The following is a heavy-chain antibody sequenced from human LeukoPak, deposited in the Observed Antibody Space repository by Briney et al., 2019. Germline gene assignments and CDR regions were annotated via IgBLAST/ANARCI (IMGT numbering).Heavy chain of an antibody. D-gene: IGHD3-10*01. CDR3: ARDGMVRGVIQGPYYYGMDV. V-gene: IGHV3-30*04. Sequence: PGRSLRLSCAASGFTFSSYAMHWVRQAPGKGLEWVAVISYDGSNKYYADSVKGRFTISRDNSKNTLYLQMNSLRAEDTAVYYCARDGMVRGVIQGPYYYGMDVWGQGTTVTVSS. J-gene: IGHJ6*02. CDR1: GFTFSSYA. CDR2: ISYDGSNK.